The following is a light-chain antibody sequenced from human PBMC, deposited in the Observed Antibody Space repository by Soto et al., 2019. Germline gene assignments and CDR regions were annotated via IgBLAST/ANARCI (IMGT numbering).Light chain of an antibody. J-gene: IGKJ5*01. CDR2: KVS. Sequence: DAVMTQSPLSLPVTLGQPASISCRSSQSLVSSDGNTYLSWFHQRPGQSPRRLIYKVSNRDSGVPDRFSGSGSGTDFTLKVSRVEAEDVGVYHCMQTTHWPYTFGQGTRLEIK. V-gene: IGKV2-30*01. CDR3: MQTTHWPYT. CDR1: QSLVSSDGNTY.